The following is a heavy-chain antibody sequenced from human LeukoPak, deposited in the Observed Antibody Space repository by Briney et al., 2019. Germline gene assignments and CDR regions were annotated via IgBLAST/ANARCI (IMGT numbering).Heavy chain of an antibody. J-gene: IGHJ4*02. Sequence: GGSLRLSCAASGFTVSSNYMSWVRQAPGKGLEWVSAISGSGGSTYYADSVKGRFTISRDNSKNTLYLQMNNLRVEDTAVYYCARDVSGRDDYWGQGTLVIVSS. CDR2: ISGSGGST. D-gene: IGHD6-25*01. V-gene: IGHV3-23*01. CDR3: ARDVSGRDDY. CDR1: GFTVSSNY.